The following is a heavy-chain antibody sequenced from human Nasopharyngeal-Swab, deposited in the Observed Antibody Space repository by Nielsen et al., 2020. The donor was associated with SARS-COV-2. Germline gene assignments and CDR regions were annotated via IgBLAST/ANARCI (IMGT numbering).Heavy chain of an antibody. D-gene: IGHD4-23*01. CDR3: ARAHYGGTYYYYYGMDA. V-gene: IGHV3-13*01. J-gene: IGHJ6*02. Sequence: GGSLRLSCAASGFTFSSYDMHWVRQATGKGLEWVSAIGTAGDTYYPGSVKGRFTISRENAKNSLYLQMNSLRAGDTAVYYCARAHYGGTYYYYYGMDAWGQGTTVTVSS. CDR1: GFTFSSYD. CDR2: IGTAGDT.